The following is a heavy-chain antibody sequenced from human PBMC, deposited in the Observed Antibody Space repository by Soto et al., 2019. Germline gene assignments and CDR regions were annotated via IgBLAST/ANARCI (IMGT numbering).Heavy chain of an antibody. Sequence: EVQLVESGGGLVQPGGSLRLSCAASGFTFSSYDMHWVRQATGKGLEWVSAIGTAGDTYYPGSVKGRFTISRENAKNSLYLQMNSLRAGDTAVYYCARVLHDYETGAYGMDVWGQGTTVTVSS. CDR2: IGTAGDT. V-gene: IGHV3-13*04. J-gene: IGHJ6*02. D-gene: IGHD4-17*01. CDR1: GFTFSSYD. CDR3: ARVLHDYETGAYGMDV.